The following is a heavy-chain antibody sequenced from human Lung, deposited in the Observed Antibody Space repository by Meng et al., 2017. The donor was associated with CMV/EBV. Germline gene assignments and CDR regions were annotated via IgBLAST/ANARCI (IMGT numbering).Heavy chain of an antibody. D-gene: IGHD1-7*01. CDR1: GGSFSGYY. CDR3: ARVVGNWNLKPHNWFDP. Sequence: YGGSFSGYYWSWIRQPPGKGLEWIGEINHSGSTNYNPSLKSRVTISVDTSKNQFSLKLSSVTAADTAVYYCARVVGNWNLKPHNWFDPWGQGTLVTVSS. J-gene: IGHJ5*02. CDR2: INHSGST. V-gene: IGHV4-34*01.